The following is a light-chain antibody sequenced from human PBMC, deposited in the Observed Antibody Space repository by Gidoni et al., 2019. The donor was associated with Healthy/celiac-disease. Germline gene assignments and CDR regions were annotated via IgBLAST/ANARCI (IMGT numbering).Light chain of an antibody. CDR1: QSVLYSSSNKNY. V-gene: IGKV4-1*01. CDR2: WAS. J-gene: IGKJ3*01. Sequence: DIVMTQPPDSLAVSLGERATINCKSSQSVLYSSSNKNYLAWYQQKPGQPPKLLIYWASTRESGVPDRFSGSGSGTDFTLTISSLQAEDVAVYYCQQYYSTPFTFGPGTKVDIK. CDR3: QQYYSTPFT.